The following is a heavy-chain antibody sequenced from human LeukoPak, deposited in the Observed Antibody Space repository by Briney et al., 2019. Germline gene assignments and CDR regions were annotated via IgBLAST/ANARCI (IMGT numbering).Heavy chain of an antibody. CDR3: AKEATDYVWGSYRPGPFDY. CDR1: GFTFSSYG. CDR2: IWYDGSNK. Sequence: PGRSLRLSCAASGFTFSSYGMHWVRQAPGKGLEWVAVIWYDGSNKYYADSVKGRLTISRDNSKNTLYLQMNSLRAEDTAVYYCAKEATDYVWGSYRPGPFDYWGQGTLVTVSS. D-gene: IGHD3-16*01. V-gene: IGHV3-33*06. J-gene: IGHJ4*02.